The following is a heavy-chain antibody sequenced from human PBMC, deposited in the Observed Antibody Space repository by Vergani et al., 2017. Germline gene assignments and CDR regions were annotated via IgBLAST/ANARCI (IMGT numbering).Heavy chain of an antibody. Sequence: QVQLQESGPGLVKPSQTLSLTCTVSGGSISSDNYYWSWIRQPPGKGLEWIGYIYYSGFTYYNPSLKSRVSISVDTSKNQFSLELSSVTAADTAVYYCASYSGGDSEYFQHWGQGTLVTVSS. V-gene: IGHV4-30-4*01. CDR1: GGSISSDNYY. J-gene: IGHJ1*01. CDR2: IYYSGFT. D-gene: IGHD1-26*01. CDR3: ASYSGGDSEYFQH.